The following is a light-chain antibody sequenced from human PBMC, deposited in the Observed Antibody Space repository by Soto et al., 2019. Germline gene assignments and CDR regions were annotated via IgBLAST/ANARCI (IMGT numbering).Light chain of an antibody. CDR1: QTIANN. V-gene: IGKV3-15*01. CDR3: QQYNNWPPYT. J-gene: IGKJ2*01. Sequence: ETVLTQSPATLSVSPGERATLSCRASQTIANNLAWYQQRPGQAPRLLIYGASTRATGIPARFSGSGSGTEFTLTLRSLQSEDFAIYYCQQYNNWPPYTFGQGTKLEIK. CDR2: GAS.